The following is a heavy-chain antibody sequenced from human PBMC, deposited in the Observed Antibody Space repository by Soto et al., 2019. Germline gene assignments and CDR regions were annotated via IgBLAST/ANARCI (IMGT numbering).Heavy chain of an antibody. Sequence: PSETLSLTCTVSGGSISSYYWSWIRQPAGKGLEWIGRIYTSGSTNYNPSLKSRVTMSVDTSKNQFSPKLSSVTAADTAVYYCARERDDYYDSSGSIDYWGQGTLVTVSS. J-gene: IGHJ4*02. V-gene: IGHV4-4*07. CDR3: ARERDDYYDSSGSIDY. D-gene: IGHD3-22*01. CDR1: GGSISSYY. CDR2: IYTSGST.